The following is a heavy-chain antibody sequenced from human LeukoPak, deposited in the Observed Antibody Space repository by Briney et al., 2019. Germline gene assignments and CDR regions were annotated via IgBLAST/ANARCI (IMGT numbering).Heavy chain of an antibody. Sequence: SETLSLTCTVSGGSISSSSYYWGWIRQPPGKGLEWIGSIYYSGSTYYNPSLKSRVTISVDTSKIQFSLKLSSVTAADTAVYYCARHRRAVAGHEGGYFDYWGQGTLVTVSS. CDR1: GGSISSSSYY. J-gene: IGHJ4*02. CDR2: IYYSGST. CDR3: ARHRRAVAGHEGGYFDY. D-gene: IGHD6-19*01. V-gene: IGHV4-39*01.